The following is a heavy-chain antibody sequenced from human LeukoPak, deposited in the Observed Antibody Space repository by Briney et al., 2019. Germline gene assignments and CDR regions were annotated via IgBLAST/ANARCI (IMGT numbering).Heavy chain of an antibody. D-gene: IGHD2-21*02. Sequence: SETLSLTCAVSGYSISSGYYWGWIRQPPPKGLEWIGSIYHSGSTYYNPSLKSRVTISVDTSKNQFSLKLSSVTAADTAVYYCARGPIVVSTAPIRYWGQGTLVTVSS. CDR3: ARGPIVVSTAPIRY. CDR2: IYHSGST. CDR1: GYSISSGYY. J-gene: IGHJ4*02. V-gene: IGHV4-38-2*01.